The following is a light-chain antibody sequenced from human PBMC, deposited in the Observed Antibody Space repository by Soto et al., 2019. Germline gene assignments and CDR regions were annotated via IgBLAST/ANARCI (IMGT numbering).Light chain of an antibody. CDR2: DVN. CDR1: DTNIGFYNF. CDR3: CSYAGTYTYV. J-gene: IGLJ1*01. V-gene: IGLV2-11*01. Sequence: QSVLTQPRSVSGSPGQSVTISCTGTDTNIGFYNFVSWYQQHPDKAPHLVICDVNKRPSGVPDRFSGSKSGKTASLTISGLQADDEADYFCCSYAGTYTYVFGTGTKVTV.